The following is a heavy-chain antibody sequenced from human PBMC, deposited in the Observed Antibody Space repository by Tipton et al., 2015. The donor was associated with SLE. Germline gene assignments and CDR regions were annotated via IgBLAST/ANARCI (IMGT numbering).Heavy chain of an antibody. CDR3: ARRGVAATGFDY. CDR2: INHSGST. D-gene: IGHD6-13*01. V-gene: IGHV4-34*01. Sequence: TLSLTCAVYGGSFSGYYWSWIRQPPGKGLEWIGEINHSGSTNYNPSLKSRVTTAVDTCRKQFSLNLSSVTAADTAVYYCARRGVAATGFDYWGQGNLVTVSS. CDR1: GGSFSGYY. J-gene: IGHJ4*02.